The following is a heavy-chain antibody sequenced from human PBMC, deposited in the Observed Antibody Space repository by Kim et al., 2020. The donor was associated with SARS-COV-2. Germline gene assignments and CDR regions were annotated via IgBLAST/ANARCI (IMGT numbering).Heavy chain of an antibody. J-gene: IGHJ3*02. CDR1: GYTFTTYG. V-gene: IGHV1-18*01. Sequence: ASVKVSCKASGYTFTTYGITWVRQAPGQGLECMGWFSAYNGNTNYAQNIQGRVTMTTDTSTSTAYIELRSLPPDDTAVYFCARGYRGSWPWGAFDIWGQGTVVTVST. D-gene: IGHD6-13*01. CDR2: FSAYNGNT. CDR3: ARGYRGSWPWGAFDI.